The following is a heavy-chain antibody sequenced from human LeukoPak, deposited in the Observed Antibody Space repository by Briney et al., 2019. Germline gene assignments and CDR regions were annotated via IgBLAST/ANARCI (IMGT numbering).Heavy chain of an antibody. CDR1: GFTFSSYG. CDR2: ISGSGGST. CDR3: ARASSGRYFLFTDY. D-gene: IGHD1-26*01. V-gene: IGHV3-23*01. J-gene: IGHJ4*02. Sequence: PGGSLRLSCAASGFTFSSYGMSWVRQAPGKGLEWVSAISGSGGSTYYADSVKGRFTISRDNSKNTLYLQMNSLRADDTAVYYCARASSGRYFLFTDYWGQGTLVTVSP.